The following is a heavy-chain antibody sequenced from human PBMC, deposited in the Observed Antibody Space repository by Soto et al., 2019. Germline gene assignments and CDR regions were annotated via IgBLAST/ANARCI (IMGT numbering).Heavy chain of an antibody. CDR1: GGTFGNSA. CDR3: ARDTVWQQLGGNYYFGIDV. V-gene: IGHV1-69*12. J-gene: IGHJ6*02. CDR2: IIPIFPTP. D-gene: IGHD3-16*01. Sequence: QVQLVQSGAEVKKPGSSVTVSCKASGGTFGNSAISWVRQAPGQGLEWMGGIIPIFPTPDYAQKFQGRVTFTAAESTSTAYLEFTVLRSDVTAFYYCARDTVWQQLGGNYYFGIDVWGRGTTVIVTS.